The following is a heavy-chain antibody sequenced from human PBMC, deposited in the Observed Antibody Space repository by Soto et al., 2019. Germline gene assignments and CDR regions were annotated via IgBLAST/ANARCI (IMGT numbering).Heavy chain of an antibody. CDR1: GDTFSFYT. CDR2: INPILSMS. V-gene: IGHV1-69*02. J-gene: IGHJ4*02. CDR3: ATSYGSGYRAFDY. Sequence: QVQLVQSGAEVKKPGSLVKVSCKASGDTFSFYTINWVRQASGLGLEWVGRINPILSMSNYAQKFQGRVTMTADKSTSTAYMELRSLRSEDTAMYYCATSYGSGYRAFDYWGQGALVTVSS. D-gene: IGHD3-10*01.